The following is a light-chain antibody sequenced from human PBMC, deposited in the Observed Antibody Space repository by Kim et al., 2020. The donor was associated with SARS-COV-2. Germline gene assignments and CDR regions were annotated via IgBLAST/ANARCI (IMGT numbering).Light chain of an antibody. J-gene: IGKJ5*01. Sequence: PGEGVTLACRASQSVTSDNLAWYQQNPGQAPRLLIYEASTRPTGIPDRFSGSGSGTDFTLTISRLEPEDFAVYYCQKYGRSAQITFGQGTRLEIK. CDR2: EAS. CDR1: QSVTSDN. CDR3: QKYGRSAQIT. V-gene: IGKV3-20*01.